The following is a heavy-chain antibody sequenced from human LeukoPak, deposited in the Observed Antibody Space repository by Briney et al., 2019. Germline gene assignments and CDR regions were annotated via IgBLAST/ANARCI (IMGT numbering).Heavy chain of an antibody. V-gene: IGHV1-8*01. CDR3: ARVWTAVAGTGNWFDP. J-gene: IGHJ5*02. CDR1: GYTFTSYD. Sequence: ASVKVSCKASGYTFTSYDMNWVRQATGQGLEWMGWMNPNSGNTDYAQKFEGRVTMTRNTSISTAYMELSSLRSEDTAVYYCARVWTAVAGTGNWFDPWGQGTLVTVSS. D-gene: IGHD6-19*01. CDR2: MNPNSGNT.